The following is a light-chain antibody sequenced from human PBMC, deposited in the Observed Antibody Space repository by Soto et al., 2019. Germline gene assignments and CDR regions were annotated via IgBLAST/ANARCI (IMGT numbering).Light chain of an antibody. CDR3: ISYISSHTWV. V-gene: IGLV2-14*01. CDR2: EVS. CDR1: SSDVGAYNY. Sequence: QSALTQPASVSGSPGQSITISCTGTSSDVGAYNYVSWYQQYPGKAPKLKIYEVSNRPSGVSNRFSGSKSGNTAALTISGLQAEDEANYYCISYISSHTWVFGGGTKLTVL. J-gene: IGLJ3*02.